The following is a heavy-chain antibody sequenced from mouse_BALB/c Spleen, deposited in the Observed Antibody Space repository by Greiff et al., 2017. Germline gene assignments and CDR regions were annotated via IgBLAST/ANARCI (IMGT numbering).Heavy chain of an antibody. J-gene: IGHJ1*01. V-gene: IGHV5-17*02. CDR3: ARKNIGGYFDV. Sequence: EVKVVESGGGLVQPGGSRKLSCAASGFTFSSFGMHWVRQAPEKGLEWVAYISSGSSTIYYADTVKGRFTISRDNPKNTLFLQMTSLRSEDTAMYYCARKNIGGYFDVWGAGTTVTVSS. D-gene: IGHD5-2*01. CDR1: GFTFSSFG. CDR2: ISSGSSTI.